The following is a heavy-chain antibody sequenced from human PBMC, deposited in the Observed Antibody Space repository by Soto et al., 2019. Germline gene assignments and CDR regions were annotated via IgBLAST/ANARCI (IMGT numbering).Heavy chain of an antibody. J-gene: IGHJ4*02. V-gene: IGHV4-34*01. CDR3: AKRKYCPSTTCFDY. CDR1: GGSFSGYY. D-gene: IGHD2-2*01. CDR2: INHSGST. Sequence: PSETLSLTCAVYGGSFSGYYWTWIRQPPGTGLEWIGEINHSGSTNYNPSLKSRVTISVDTSKNQFSLKLTSVTAADTAVYYCAKRKYCPSTTCFDYWGQGTLVTVSS.